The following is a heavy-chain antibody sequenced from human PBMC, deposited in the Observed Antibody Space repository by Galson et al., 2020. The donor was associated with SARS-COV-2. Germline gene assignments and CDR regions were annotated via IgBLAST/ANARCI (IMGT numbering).Heavy chain of an antibody. J-gene: IGHJ4*02. CDR3: AAASHPGALVNY. Sequence: SETLSLTCTVSGGSISSDYYYWTWIRQPAGQGLEWLGRIHTNGTTNYNPSLKSRVTISLDTSKTRFSLKLNSVTAADTAVYYCAAASHPGALVNYWGQGTRVTVSS. CDR1: GGSISSDYYY. V-gene: IGHV4-61*02. CDR2: IHTNGTT. D-gene: IGHD6-13*01.